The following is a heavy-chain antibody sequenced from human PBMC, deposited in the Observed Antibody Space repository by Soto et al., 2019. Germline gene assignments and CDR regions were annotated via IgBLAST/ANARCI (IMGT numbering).Heavy chain of an antibody. J-gene: IGHJ4*02. D-gene: IGHD6-19*01. CDR2: SYYSGGT. Sequence: QVQLQESGPGLVKPSQTLSLTCTVSGGSISSGGYYWSWIRQHPGKGLEWIGYSYYSGGTYYHPSLSSRVTISIDTSKNQFSLNLSSVTAADTAVYYCARAGGQWLSFGYWGQGTLVTVSS. V-gene: IGHV4-31*03. CDR1: GGSISSGGYY. CDR3: ARAGGQWLSFGY.